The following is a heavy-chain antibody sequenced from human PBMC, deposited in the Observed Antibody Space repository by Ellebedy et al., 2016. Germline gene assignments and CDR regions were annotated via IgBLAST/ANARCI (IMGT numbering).Heavy chain of an antibody. CDR3: AGDGNNDAWAYY. V-gene: IGHV4-59*02. J-gene: IGHJ4*02. Sequence: SETLSLTCTVSGASVSRYYWTWIRQPPGKGLEWIGYINNEGTTKYNPSLKSRVTISADTSKNQFSLRLDSVTTADTAVYYCAGDGNNDAWAYYWGQGTLVTVSS. CDR1: GASVSRYY. D-gene: IGHD1-1*01. CDR2: INNEGTT.